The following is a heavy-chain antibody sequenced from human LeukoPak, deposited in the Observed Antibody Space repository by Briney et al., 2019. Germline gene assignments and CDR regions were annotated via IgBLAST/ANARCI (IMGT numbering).Heavy chain of an antibody. CDR3: AAAAYGSGSYTVDY. CDR1: GGSISSGGYY. Sequence: PSETLSLTCTVSGGSISSGGYYWSWIRQPPGKGLEWIGYIYYRGSTKYNPSLKSRVTISVDTSNNQFSLKLSSVTAADTAVYYCAAAAYGSGSYTVDYWGQGTLVTVSS. CDR2: IYYRGST. D-gene: IGHD3-10*01. J-gene: IGHJ4*02. V-gene: IGHV4-61*08.